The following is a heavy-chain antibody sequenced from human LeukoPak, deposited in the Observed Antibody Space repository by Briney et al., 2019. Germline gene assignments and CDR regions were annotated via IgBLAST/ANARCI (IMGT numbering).Heavy chain of an antibody. CDR3: AKSYFYENGRSGGYFDL. V-gene: IGHV3-9*01. J-gene: IGHJ2*01. CDR1: GITLDDYA. Sequence: PGGSLRLSCAASGITLDDYATHWVRQAPGRGLEWVAGISWISGSTGYADSVKGRFTISRDSAENSLYLQMNSLRIEDTALYYCAKSYFYENGRSGGYFDLWGRGTLVTVSS. D-gene: IGHD3-22*01. CDR2: ISWISGST.